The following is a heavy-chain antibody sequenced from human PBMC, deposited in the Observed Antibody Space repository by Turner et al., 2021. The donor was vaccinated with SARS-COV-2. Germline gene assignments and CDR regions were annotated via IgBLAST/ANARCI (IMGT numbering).Heavy chain of an antibody. CDR2: ISYDGSNE. Sequence: VRLVAAEGGVGQPGRSVRLSSTASGFTFSSYAMHWVRQAPGKGLECVAIISYDGSNENYADSVKGRFTISRDNSKNTLYLQMNSLIAEYTAVYYCARYLGYSFGGMDVWGQGTTVTVSS. V-gene: IGHV3-30*01. D-gene: IGHD3-16*01. J-gene: IGHJ6*02. CDR3: ARYLGYSFGGMDV. CDR1: GFTFSSYA.